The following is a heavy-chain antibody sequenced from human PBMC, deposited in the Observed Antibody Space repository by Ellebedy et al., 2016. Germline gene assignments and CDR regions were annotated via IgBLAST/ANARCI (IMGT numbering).Heavy chain of an antibody. CDR3: AKDRLSNPTTVTTHWFDP. CDR1: GFTFSSYW. V-gene: IGHV3-7*04. Sequence: GESLKISXAASGFTFSSYWMSWVRQAPGKGLEWVANIKQDGSEKYYVDSVKGRFTISRDNAKNSLYLQMNSLRAEDTAVYYCAKDRLSNPTTVTTHWFDPWGQGTLVTVSS. J-gene: IGHJ5*02. CDR2: IKQDGSEK. D-gene: IGHD4-11*01.